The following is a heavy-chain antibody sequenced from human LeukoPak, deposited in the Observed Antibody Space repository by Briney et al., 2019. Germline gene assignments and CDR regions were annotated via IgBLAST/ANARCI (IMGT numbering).Heavy chain of an antibody. CDR1: GGSFTPNY. J-gene: IGHJ4*02. Sequence: SETLSLTCPVYGGSFTPNYYTWIRQPPGKGLEWIGEIDHTGSTNYNPSLKSRVTISVDTSLRVNSVTAADTAVYYCAKSHDPIRSGWYLLYWGQGILVTISS. V-gene: IGHV4-34*01. CDR2: IDHTGST. CDR3: AKSHDPIRSGWYLLY. D-gene: IGHD6-19*01.